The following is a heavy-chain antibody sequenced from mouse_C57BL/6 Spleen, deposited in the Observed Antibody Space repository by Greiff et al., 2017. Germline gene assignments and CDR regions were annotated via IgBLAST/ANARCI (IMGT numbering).Heavy chain of an antibody. Sequence: EVQLVESGGGLVKPGGSLKLSCAASGFTFRRYTMSWVRQTPEKRLEWVATISGGGGTTYYPDSVTGRFTISRDNDKNTLYLQMSILRSEDTALYYCARRYYGSRYFDYWGQGTTLTVSS. J-gene: IGHJ2*01. D-gene: IGHD1-1*01. V-gene: IGHV5-9*01. CDR3: ARRYYGSRYFDY. CDR1: GFTFRRYT. CDR2: ISGGGGTT.